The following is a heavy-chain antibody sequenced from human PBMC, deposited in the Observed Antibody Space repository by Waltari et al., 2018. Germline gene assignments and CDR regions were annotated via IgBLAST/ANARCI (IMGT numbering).Heavy chain of an antibody. D-gene: IGHD1-1*01. CDR2: VCGVGKT. Sequence: QLQLQESGPGLVKPSGTLSPICAVSGYSISSNDYWSWVRQPPGKGLVWRGQVCGVGKTNYNPSFASRVTVSLDTSTNRFALKVTSATAADTALYYCACDRGRGLYLDTWGQGALVTVSP. CDR3: ACDRGRGLYLDT. J-gene: IGHJ4*02. V-gene: IGHV4-4*02. CDR1: GYSISSNDY.